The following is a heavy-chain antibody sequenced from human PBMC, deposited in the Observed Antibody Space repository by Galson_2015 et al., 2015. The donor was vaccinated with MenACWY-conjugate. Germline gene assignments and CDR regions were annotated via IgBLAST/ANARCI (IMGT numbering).Heavy chain of an antibody. CDR1: GFTLSSFW. CDR3: ARHAGPILWFKEKGFDI. J-gene: IGHJ3*02. Sequence: SLRLSCAASGFTLSSFWLLWVRHSPGKGLVCVSHFRRAASSISYADPVTGRFTIPRDHANTTLYLEMNSLRVDDTAVYYCARHAGPILWFKEKGFDIWGQGTMVIVSS. CDR2: FRRAASSI. D-gene: IGHD2-21*01. V-gene: IGHV3-74*01.